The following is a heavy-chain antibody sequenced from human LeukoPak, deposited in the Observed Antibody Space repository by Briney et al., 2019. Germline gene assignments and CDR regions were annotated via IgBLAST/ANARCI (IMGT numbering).Heavy chain of an antibody. CDR2: IYTSGST. V-gene: IGHV4-4*07. D-gene: IGHD3-10*01. CDR3: ARGRQAQDGSGSYNYYYYMDV. J-gene: IGHJ6*03. Sequence: NPSETLSLTCTVSGGSISSYYWSWIRQPAGKGLEWIGRIYTSGSTNYNPSLESRVTMSVDTSKNQFSLKLSSVTAADTAVYYCARGRQAQDGSGSYNYYYYMDVWGKGTTVTVSS. CDR1: GGSISSYY.